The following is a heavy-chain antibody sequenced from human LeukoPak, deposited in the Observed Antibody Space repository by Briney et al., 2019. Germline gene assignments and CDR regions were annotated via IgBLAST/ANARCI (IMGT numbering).Heavy chain of an antibody. D-gene: IGHD3-16*02. CDR1: GGTFSSYA. CDR2: IIPIFGTA. V-gene: IGHV1-69*05. CDR3: ASLFNDYVWGSYHYTSFFDY. J-gene: IGHJ4*02. Sequence: SVKVSCKASGGTFSSYAISWVRQAPGQGLEWMGGIIPIFGTANYAQKFQGRVTITTDESTSTAYMELSSLRSEDTAVYYCASLFNDYVWGSYHYTSFFDYWGQGTLVTVSS.